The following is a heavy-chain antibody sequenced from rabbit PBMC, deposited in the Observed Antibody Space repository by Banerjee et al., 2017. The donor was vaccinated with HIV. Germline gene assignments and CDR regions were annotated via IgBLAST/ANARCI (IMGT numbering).Heavy chain of an antibody. CDR3: AGNNKGAFNL. CDR1: GIDFSSYYY. CDR2: INTSSGNT. Sequence: QSLEESGGGLVKPGGTLTLTCKASGIDFSSYYYMCWVRQAPGKGLEWIGCINTSSGNTVYASWAKGRFTISKTSSTTVTLQMTSLTAADTATYFCAGNNKGAFNLWGPGTLVTVS. J-gene: IGHJ4*01. V-gene: IGHV1S40*01. D-gene: IGHD4-2*01.